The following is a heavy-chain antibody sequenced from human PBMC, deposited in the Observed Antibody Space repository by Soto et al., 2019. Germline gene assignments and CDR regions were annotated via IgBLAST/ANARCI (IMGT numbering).Heavy chain of an antibody. CDR2: ISSGGEDI. D-gene: IGHD6-13*01. CDR3: ATDGAAGAVMGV. Sequence: EVQLVESGGGLVQPGGSLRPSCTAPGLIFSNYGMNWVRPAAGKRPEWGSSISSGGEDIDYADSVKGRLTISRDNANNILYLQLTSLGVEDTAVYYCATDGAAGAVMGVWGQGTTVTVSS. CDR1: GLIFSNYG. V-gene: IGHV3-21*06. J-gene: IGHJ6*02.